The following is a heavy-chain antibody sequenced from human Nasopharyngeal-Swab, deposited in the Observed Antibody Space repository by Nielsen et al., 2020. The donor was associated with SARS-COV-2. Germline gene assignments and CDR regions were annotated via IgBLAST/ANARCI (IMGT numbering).Heavy chain of an antibody. CDR2: IYYSGST. CDR3: ARGGPLLRYFPRNWFDP. D-gene: IGHD3-9*01. J-gene: IGHJ5*02. V-gene: IGHV4-39*01. Sequence: WIRQPPGKGLEWIGSIYYSGSTYYNPSLKSRVTISVDTSKNQFSLKLSSVTAADTAVYYCARGGPLLRYFPRNWFDPWGQGTLVTVSS.